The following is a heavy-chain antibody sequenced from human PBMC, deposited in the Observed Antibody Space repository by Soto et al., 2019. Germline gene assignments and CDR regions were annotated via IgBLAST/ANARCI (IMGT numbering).Heavy chain of an antibody. D-gene: IGHD2-2*01. Sequence: ASVKVSFKTSGYSFSSYAIGWVRQAPGQGLEWLGWISTFNGNTNYARKLQGRVNMTTDTSTSTAYMELRSLTSDDTAVYYCARHYAASLSPRALGNWGPGTLVTVSS. CDR3: ARHYAASLSPRALGN. CDR2: ISTFNGNT. CDR1: GYSFSSYA. V-gene: IGHV1-18*01. J-gene: IGHJ4*02.